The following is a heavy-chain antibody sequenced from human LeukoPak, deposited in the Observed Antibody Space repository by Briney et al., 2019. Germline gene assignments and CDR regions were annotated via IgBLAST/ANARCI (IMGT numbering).Heavy chain of an antibody. J-gene: IGHJ4*02. CDR1: GFTFSSYG. CDR3: AKWNGDYGDY. D-gene: IGHD1-1*01. V-gene: IGHV3-23*01. CDR2: ISSDGGST. Sequence: PGGSLRLSCAASGFTFSSYGMHWVRQAPGKGLEWVSAISSDGGSTYYADSVKGRFTISRDNSKNTLYLQMNSLTAEDTAVYYCAKWNGDYGDYWGQGTLITVSS.